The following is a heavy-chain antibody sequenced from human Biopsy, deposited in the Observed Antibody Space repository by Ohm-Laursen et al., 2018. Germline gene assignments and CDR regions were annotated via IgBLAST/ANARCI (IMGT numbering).Heavy chain of an antibody. CDR3: ARDSRGGHLNTTLITGKSLNS. Sequence: GTLSLTCTVSRDFISNYYWTWIRQSPGKGLEWIGYIYYTGSTNYNPSVKSRVTISVDTSKNQFSLKLNSVTAADTAVYFCARDSRGGHLNTTLITGKSLNSWGQGILVTVSS. CDR2: IYYTGST. D-gene: IGHD3-16*01. V-gene: IGHV4-59*01. CDR1: RDFISNYY. J-gene: IGHJ4*02.